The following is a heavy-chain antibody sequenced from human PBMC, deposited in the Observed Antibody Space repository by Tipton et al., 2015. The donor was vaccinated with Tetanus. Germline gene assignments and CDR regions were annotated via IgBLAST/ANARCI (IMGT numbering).Heavy chain of an antibody. V-gene: IGHV3-30-3*01. Sequence: SLRLSCAASGFTFSNYAMHWARQAPGKGLEWVAVISHDGSNEYYADSVKGRFTISRDNSKNTLYLQMNSLRAEDTTVYYCARDFYGSGSYSPRFDYWGQGTLVTVSS. CDR3: ARDFYGSGSYSPRFDY. D-gene: IGHD3-10*01. CDR2: ISHDGSNE. J-gene: IGHJ4*02. CDR1: GFTFSNYA.